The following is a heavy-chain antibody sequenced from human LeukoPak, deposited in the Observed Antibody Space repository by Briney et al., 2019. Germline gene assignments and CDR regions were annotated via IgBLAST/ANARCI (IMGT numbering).Heavy chain of an antibody. Sequence: GASVKVSCKASGGTFSSYAISWVRQAPGQGLEWMGGIIAIFGTANYAQKFQDRVTITTDESTSTAYMELRSLRSDDTAEYYCARDRTNYYDILTGYYSSGAFDIWGQGTMVTVSS. CDR2: IIAIFGTA. CDR3: ARDRTNYYDILTGYYSSGAFDI. J-gene: IGHJ3*02. D-gene: IGHD3-9*01. V-gene: IGHV1-69*05. CDR1: GGTFSSYA.